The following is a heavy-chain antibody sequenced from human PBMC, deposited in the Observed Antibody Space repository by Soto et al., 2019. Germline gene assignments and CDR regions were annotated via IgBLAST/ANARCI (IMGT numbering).Heavy chain of an antibody. D-gene: IGHD6-19*01. Sequence: QVQLQESGPGLVKPSDTLSLTCTVSGGSISSYYWSWIRQPPGKGLEWIGYIYYSGSTNYNPALKGRVTKSVDTAKNQSSLKLSSVTAADTAVYYCARDRIAVAGIGDYYYGMDVWGQGTTVTVSS. CDR3: ARDRIAVAGIGDYYYGMDV. CDR2: IYYSGST. CDR1: GGSISSYY. J-gene: IGHJ6*02. V-gene: IGHV4-59*01.